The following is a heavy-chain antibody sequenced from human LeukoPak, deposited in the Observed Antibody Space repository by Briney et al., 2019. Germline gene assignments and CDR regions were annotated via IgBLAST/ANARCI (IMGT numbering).Heavy chain of an antibody. J-gene: IGHJ6*02. CDR3: ARDPYSSTWSYGMDV. CDR1: GFTFSSYW. D-gene: IGHD6-6*01. CDR2: IKQDGSEE. Sequence: GGSLRLSCAASGFTFSSYWIRWVRQAPGKGLEWVSNIKQDGSEEVYVDSVKGRFTLSRDNAKNSLFLQMNTLRAEDTAVYYCARDPYSSTWSYGMDVWGQGTTVTVSS. V-gene: IGHV3-7*05.